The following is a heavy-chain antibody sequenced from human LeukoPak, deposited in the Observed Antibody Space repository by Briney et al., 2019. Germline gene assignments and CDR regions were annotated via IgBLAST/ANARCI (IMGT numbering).Heavy chain of an antibody. CDR2: IYSGGST. V-gene: IGHV3-66*02. J-gene: IGHJ4*02. D-gene: IGHD1-26*01. Sequence: PGGSLRLSCAASGFTVSSNYMSWVRQAPGKGLEWVSVIYSGGSTYYADSVKGRFTTSRDNSKNTLYLQMNSLRAEDTAVYYCARDLSGSYDYWGQGTLVTVSS. CDR3: ARDLSGSYDY. CDR1: GFTVSSNY.